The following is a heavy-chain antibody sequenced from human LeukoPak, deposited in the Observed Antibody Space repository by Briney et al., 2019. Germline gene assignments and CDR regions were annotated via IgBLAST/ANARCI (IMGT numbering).Heavy chain of an antibody. Sequence: GGSLRLSCAASGFTFSSYSMNWVRQAPGKGLEWVSSISSSSSYIYYADSVKGRFTISRDNAKNSLYLQMNSLRAEDTAVYYCARDSSYGDYYCYYGMDVWGQGTTVTVSS. D-gene: IGHD4-17*01. J-gene: IGHJ6*02. V-gene: IGHV3-21*01. CDR2: ISSSSSYI. CDR3: ARDSSYGDYYCYYGMDV. CDR1: GFTFSSYS.